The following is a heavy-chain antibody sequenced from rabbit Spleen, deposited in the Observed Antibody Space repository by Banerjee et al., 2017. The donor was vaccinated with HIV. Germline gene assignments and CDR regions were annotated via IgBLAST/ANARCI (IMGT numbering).Heavy chain of an antibody. V-gene: IGHV1S7*01. Sequence: QLEESGGGLVTPGGTLTLTCTASGIDFSSHGISWVRQAPGKGLEWIGYIDPIGGTKNYANWVNGRFTISSHNAQTTVYLQLNSLTAADTATYFCARDNSGDNGYYLDLWGPGTLVTVS. D-gene: IGHD1-1*01. CDR2: IDPIGGTK. J-gene: IGHJ4*01. CDR3: ARDNSGDNGYYLDL. CDR1: GIDFSSHG.